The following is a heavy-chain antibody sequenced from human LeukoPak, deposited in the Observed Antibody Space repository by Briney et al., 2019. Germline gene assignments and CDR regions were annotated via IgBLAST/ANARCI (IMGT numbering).Heavy chain of an antibody. CDR3: ARGSGSIAAATMDV. D-gene: IGHD6-13*01. CDR1: GFTFSDYY. Sequence: GGSLRLSCAASGFTFSDYYMSWIRQAPGKGLEWVSGINWNGGSTGYADSVKGRFTISRDNAKNSLYLQMNSLRAEDTALYYCARGSGSIAAATMDVWGKGTTVTVSS. V-gene: IGHV3-20*04. J-gene: IGHJ6*04. CDR2: INWNGGST.